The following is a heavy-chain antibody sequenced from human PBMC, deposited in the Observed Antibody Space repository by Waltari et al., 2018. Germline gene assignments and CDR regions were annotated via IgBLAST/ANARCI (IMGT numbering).Heavy chain of an antibody. Sequence: QLQLQESGPRLVKPSGTLSLTCGVSGDYRSIIDVWNWVRQPPGRGVEWIGQVRVSGGTNYHPAFASRVAVSVDASKNQFSLRLTAATAADTAVYYCARDRGRGLYLDSWGPGTLVTVSP. J-gene: IGHJ4*02. CDR1: GDYRSIIDV. CDR2: VRVSGGT. D-gene: IGHD2-15*01. V-gene: IGHV4-4*02. CDR3: ARDRGRGLYLDS.